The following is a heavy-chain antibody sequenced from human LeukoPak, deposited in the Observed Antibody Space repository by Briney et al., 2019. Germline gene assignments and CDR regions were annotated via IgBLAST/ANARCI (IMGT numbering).Heavy chain of an antibody. Sequence: SETLSLTCAVYGGSFSGYYWSWIRQSPGKGLEWIGEITPTGGTNYNPSLKSRVTISVDASNNQFSLKLTSPTAADTTVYYCARRGFLGSGTLAFGYWGQGTLVTVSS. V-gene: IGHV4-34*01. CDR3: ARRGFLGSGTLAFGY. J-gene: IGHJ4*02. CDR2: ITPTGGT. D-gene: IGHD3-10*01. CDR1: GGSFSGYY.